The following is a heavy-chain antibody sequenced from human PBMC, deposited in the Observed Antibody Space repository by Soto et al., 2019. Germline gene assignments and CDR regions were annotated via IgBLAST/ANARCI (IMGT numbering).Heavy chain of an antibody. D-gene: IGHD1-1*01. CDR3: AHRSTGTTALDV. CDR1: GFTLSTSGVG. J-gene: IGHJ6*02. CDR2: MYWDDDK. Sequence: QITLKESGPTLVNPTQTLTLTCTFSGFTLSTSGVGVGWIRQPPGKALEWLALMYWDDDKRYSPSLQSRLTLTKDNSKNQVVLTMTNMDPVDTATYYCAHRSTGTTALDVWGQGTTVAVSS. V-gene: IGHV2-5*02.